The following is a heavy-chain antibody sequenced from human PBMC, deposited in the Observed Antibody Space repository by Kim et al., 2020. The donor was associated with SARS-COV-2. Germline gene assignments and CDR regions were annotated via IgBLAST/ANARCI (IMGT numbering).Heavy chain of an antibody. CDR1: GFTFHDYT. CDR3: TKDRLGREFWGYGMDV. V-gene: IGHV3-43*01. D-gene: IGHD3-16*01. J-gene: IGHJ6*02. Sequence: GGSLRLSCAASGFTFHDYTFHWIRQAPGKGLEWVSLMSWGGGTTYYADSVKGRFTVSRDNSKNSLYLQMKSLKTEDTALYFCTKDRLGREFWGYGMDVWGQGTTVTVAS. CDR2: MSWGGGTT.